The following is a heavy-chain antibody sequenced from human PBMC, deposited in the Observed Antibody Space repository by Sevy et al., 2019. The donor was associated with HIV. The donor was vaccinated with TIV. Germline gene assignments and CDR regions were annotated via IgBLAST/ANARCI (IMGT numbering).Heavy chain of an antibody. CDR2: TYYRSKWYN. Sequence: KQLQTLSLTCAISGDSVSSNSAAWNWIRQSPSRGREWLGRTYYRSKWYNDYAVSVKSGITINPDKSKNQFSLQLNSVTPEDTAVYYCARDGRTYYYGSGSSNWFDPWGQGTVVTVSS. J-gene: IGHJ5*02. D-gene: IGHD3-10*01. CDR1: GDSVSSNSAA. CDR3: ARDGRTYYYGSGSSNWFDP. V-gene: IGHV6-1*01.